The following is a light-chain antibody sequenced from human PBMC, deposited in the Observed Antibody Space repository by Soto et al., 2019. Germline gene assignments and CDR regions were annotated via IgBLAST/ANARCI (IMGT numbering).Light chain of an antibody. V-gene: IGLV4-60*02. Sequence: QLVLTQSSSASASLGSSVKLTCTLSSGHSSYIIAWHQQQPGKAPRYLMKLEGSGSDNKGSGIPDRFSGSTSGADRYLTISHLPVEDEADYYCATWDSNTRLFGGGTQLTVL. CDR2: LEGSGSD. CDR1: SGHSSYI. J-gene: IGLJ3*02. CDR3: ATWDSNTRL.